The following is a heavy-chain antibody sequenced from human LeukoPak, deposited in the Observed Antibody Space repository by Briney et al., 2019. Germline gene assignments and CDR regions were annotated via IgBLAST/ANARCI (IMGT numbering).Heavy chain of an antibody. CDR1: GYTFTSYD. CDR2: MNPNSGIT. V-gene: IGHV1-8*01. D-gene: IGHD1-26*01. Sequence: ASVKLSCKASGYTFTSYDINWVRQATGQGLEWMGWMNPNSGITGYAQKFQGRVTMTRNTSISTAYMELSSLRSEDTAVYYCARFPRATDLFDYWGQGTLVTASS. J-gene: IGHJ4*02. CDR3: ARFPRATDLFDY.